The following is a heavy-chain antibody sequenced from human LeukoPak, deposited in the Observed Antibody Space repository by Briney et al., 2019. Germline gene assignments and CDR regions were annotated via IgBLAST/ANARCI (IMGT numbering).Heavy chain of an antibody. CDR2: IYNSGST. J-gene: IGHJ3*02. CDR1: GGSISGYY. CDR3: ARPVAGTVDAFDI. Sequence: PSETLSLTCTVSGGSISGYYWTWIRQPPGKGLEWIGYIYNSGSTNYNPSLKSRVTISVDTSKNQFSLKLSSVTAADTAVFYCARPVAGTVDAFDIWGQGTMVTVSS. D-gene: IGHD6-19*01. V-gene: IGHV4-59*08.